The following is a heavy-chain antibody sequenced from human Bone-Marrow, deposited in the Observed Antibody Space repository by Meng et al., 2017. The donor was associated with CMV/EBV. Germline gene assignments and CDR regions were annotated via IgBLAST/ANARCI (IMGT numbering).Heavy chain of an antibody. J-gene: IGHJ4*02. V-gene: IGHV3-7*01. CDR2: INKDGSET. Sequence: GSLKISCAASGFTFSLHWMAWVRQAPGKGLEWVANINKDGSETYHVDSVEGRFTVSRDNAKSSLYLQMNRLRAEDTAVYYCSRGFGGFDYWGQGVLVTVSS. D-gene: IGHD3-16*01. CDR1: GFTFSLHW. CDR3: SRGFGGFDY.